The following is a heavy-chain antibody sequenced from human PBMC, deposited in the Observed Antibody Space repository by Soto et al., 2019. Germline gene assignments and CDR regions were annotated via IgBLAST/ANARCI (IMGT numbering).Heavy chain of an antibody. D-gene: IGHD2-15*01. V-gene: IGHV4-4*02. CDR3: GCRVEDISYDYYGMDV. J-gene: IGHJ6*02. Sequence: QVQLQESGPGLVKPSGTLSLTCAVSGGSVRSNNWWFWVRQPPGKGLEWIGEIHHRESTNLNPSLKSRVTISVDRSKNEFSLKVKSVTAADTAVYYCGCRVEDISYDYYGMDVRGQGTTVTVSS. CDR1: GGSVRSNNW. CDR2: IHHREST.